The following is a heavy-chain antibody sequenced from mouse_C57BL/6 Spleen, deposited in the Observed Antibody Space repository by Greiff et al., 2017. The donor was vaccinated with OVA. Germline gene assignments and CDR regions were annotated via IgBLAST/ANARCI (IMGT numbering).Heavy chain of an antibody. V-gene: IGHV1-18*01. CDR2: INPNNGGT. Sequence: EVKLQQSGPELVKPGASVKIPCKASGYTFTDYNMDWVKQSHGKSLEWIGDINPNNGGTIYNQKFKGKATLTVDKSSSTAYMELRSLTSEDTAVYYCARRSYYSNYGYFDVWGTGTTVTVSA. J-gene: IGHJ1*03. CDR3: ARRSYYSNYGYFDV. CDR1: GYTFTDYN. D-gene: IGHD2-5*01.